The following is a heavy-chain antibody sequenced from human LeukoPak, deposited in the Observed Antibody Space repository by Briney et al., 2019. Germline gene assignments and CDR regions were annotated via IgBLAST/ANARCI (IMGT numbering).Heavy chain of an antibody. CDR3: ATAPLNDCSSTSCRPNFDY. D-gene: IGHD2-2*01. CDR1: GYTLTELS. CDR2: FDPEDGET. Sequence: ASVKVSCKVSGYTLTELSMHWVRQAPGKGLEWMGGFDPEDGETIYAQKFQGRVTMTEDTSTDTAYMELSSLRSEDTAVYYCATAPLNDCSSTSCRPNFDYWGQGTLVTVSP. V-gene: IGHV1-24*01. J-gene: IGHJ4*02.